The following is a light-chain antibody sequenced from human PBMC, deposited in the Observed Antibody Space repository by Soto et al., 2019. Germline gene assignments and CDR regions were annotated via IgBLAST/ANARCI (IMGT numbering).Light chain of an antibody. CDR2: ATS. Sequence: DIQMTQSPSFLSASLGDRVTITCRASQTISSFLYWYQQRPGKAPKLLIYATSNLHSGVPSRFSGAGAVTDFTLTINSLQPEDFAPYYCQQSYSTPYTFGQGTKL. J-gene: IGKJ2*01. CDR1: QTISSF. CDR3: QQSYSTPYT. V-gene: IGKV1-39*01.